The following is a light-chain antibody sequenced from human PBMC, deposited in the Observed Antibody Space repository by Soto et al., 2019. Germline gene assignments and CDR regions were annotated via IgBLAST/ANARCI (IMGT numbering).Light chain of an antibody. V-gene: IGLV7-46*01. CDR2: DTS. Sequence: QAVVTQEPSLTVSPGGTVTLTFGSSTGAVTSNHHPYWFQQKAGQAPRTLIYDTSNKHSWKPARFSGSLLGDKAALTLSGAQPEDEAQYYCLLSYNAARVFGGGTELTVL. CDR3: LLSYNAARV. J-gene: IGLJ2*01. CDR1: TGAVTSNHH.